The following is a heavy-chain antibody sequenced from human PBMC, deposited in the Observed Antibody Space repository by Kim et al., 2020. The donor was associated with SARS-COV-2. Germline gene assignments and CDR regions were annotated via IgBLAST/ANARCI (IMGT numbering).Heavy chain of an antibody. Sequence: SETLSLTCTVSGGSISSSSYYWGWIRQPPGKGLEWIGSIYYSGSTYYNPSLKSRVTISVDTSKNQFSLKLSSVTAADTAVYYCARELVTDCSSTSCYYFDYWGQGTLVTVSS. CDR2: IYYSGST. CDR1: GGSISSSSYY. V-gene: IGHV4-39*07. CDR3: ARELVTDCSSTSCYYFDY. D-gene: IGHD2-2*01. J-gene: IGHJ4*02.